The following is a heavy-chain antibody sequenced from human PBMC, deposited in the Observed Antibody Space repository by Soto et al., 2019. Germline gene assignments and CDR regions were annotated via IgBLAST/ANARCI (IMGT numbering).Heavy chain of an antibody. D-gene: IGHD1-1*01. CDR3: ARKTGAQGPMDY. J-gene: IGHJ4*02. CDR1: GYSFTTYW. Sequence: LGESLKISCKGSGYSFTTYWIGWVRQMPGKGLEWMGIIYPSDSDTRYSPSFQGQVTISVDKSISSAYLQWSSLKASDTAIYYCARKTGAQGPMDYWGQGTLVTVPQ. V-gene: IGHV5-51*01. CDR2: IYPSDSDT.